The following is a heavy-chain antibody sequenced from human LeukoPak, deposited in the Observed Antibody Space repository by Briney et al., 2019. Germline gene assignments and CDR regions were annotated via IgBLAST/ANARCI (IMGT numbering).Heavy chain of an antibody. J-gene: IGHJ6*03. D-gene: IGHD3-16*01. CDR2: MSGSGGST. CDR3: ARRGTDYYYYIDV. Sequence: GGSLRLSCAASGFTFSSYAMTWVRQGPGKGLEWVSLMSGSGGSTNHADSVKGRFTISRDNSKNTVYLQMNSLRAEDTAVYYCARRGTDYYYYIDVWGKGTTVTVSS. V-gene: IGHV3-23*01. CDR1: GFTFSSYA.